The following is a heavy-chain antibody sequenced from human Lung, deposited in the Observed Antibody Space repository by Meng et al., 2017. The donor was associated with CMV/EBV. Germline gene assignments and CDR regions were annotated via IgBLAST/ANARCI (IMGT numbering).Heavy chain of an antibody. CDR1: GYPFTHYA. D-gene: IGHD2-8*01. CDR2: LHPNRSNT. CDR3: AWLWVNMVYDY. Sequence: RQPSGYPFTHYALNCLRPATGQRLEWMCWLHPNRSNTRYAQLFQRRVTLTMHPSISPASMELSSLRSEDSAVYYCAWLWVNMVYDYWGQGTLVTVSS. J-gene: IGHJ4*02. V-gene: IGHV1-8*03.